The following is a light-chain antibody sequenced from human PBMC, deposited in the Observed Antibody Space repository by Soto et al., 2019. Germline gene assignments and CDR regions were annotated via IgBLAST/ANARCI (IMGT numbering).Light chain of an antibody. V-gene: IGLV2-23*02. CDR1: SSDVGSYNL. Sequence: QSALTQPASVSGSPGQSITISCTGTSSDVGSYNLVSWYQQHPGKAPKLIIFEVNKRPSGVSNGFSCSKSGNTASLTISGLLAEDEADYYCCSYARSSTLYVFGTGTKVTVL. J-gene: IGLJ1*01. CDR2: EVN. CDR3: CSYARSSTLYV.